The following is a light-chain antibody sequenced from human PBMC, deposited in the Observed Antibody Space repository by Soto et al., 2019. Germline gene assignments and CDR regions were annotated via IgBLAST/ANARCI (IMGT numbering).Light chain of an antibody. CDR1: GSDVGVYNY. CDR3: SSYTSSTTLVI. Sequence: QSALTQPASVSGSPGQSITISCTGTGSDVGVYNYVSWYQQHPGKAPKLMVYEVSYRPSGVPNRFSGSKSGNTASLTISGLQAEDEADYYCSSYTSSTTLVIFGGGTKVTVL. V-gene: IGLV2-14*01. CDR2: EVS. J-gene: IGLJ2*01.